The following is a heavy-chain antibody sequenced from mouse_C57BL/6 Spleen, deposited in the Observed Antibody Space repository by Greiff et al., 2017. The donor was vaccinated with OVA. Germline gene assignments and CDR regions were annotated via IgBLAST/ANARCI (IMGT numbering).Heavy chain of an antibody. CDR2: IYPGDGDT. V-gene: IGHV1-82*01. CDR1: GYAFSSSW. CDR3: ARETAQATDFDY. J-gene: IGHJ2*01. Sequence: VMLVESGPELVKPGASVKISCKASGYAFSSSWMNWVKQRPGKGLEWIGRIYPGDGDTNYNGKFKGKATLTADKSSSTAYMQLSSLTSEDSAVYFGARETAQATDFDYWGQGTTLTVSS. D-gene: IGHD3-2*02.